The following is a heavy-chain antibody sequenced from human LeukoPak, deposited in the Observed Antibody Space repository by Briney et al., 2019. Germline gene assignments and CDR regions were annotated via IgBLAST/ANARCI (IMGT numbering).Heavy chain of an antibody. Sequence: SETLSLTCAVYGGSFSGYYWSWIRQPPGKGLEWIGEINHSGSTNYNPSLKSRVTISVDTSKNQFSLRLSSVTAADTAVYYCARDQGVRGVQYWGQGTLVTVSS. V-gene: IGHV4-34*01. CDR2: INHSGST. CDR1: GGSFSGYY. CDR3: ARDQGVRGVQY. J-gene: IGHJ4*02. D-gene: IGHD3-10*01.